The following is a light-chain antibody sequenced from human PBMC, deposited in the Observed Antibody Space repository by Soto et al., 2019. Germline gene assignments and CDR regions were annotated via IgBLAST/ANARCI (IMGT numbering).Light chain of an antibody. CDR1: SNDIGGYNL. CDR3: SSYSISTAYL. V-gene: IGLV2-14*02. J-gene: IGLJ1*01. CDR2: EVN. Sequence: QSVLTQPASVSGSPGQSITISCTGTSNDIGGYNLVSWYQLHPGKAPKLMVFEVNNRPSGVSYRFSGSKSGNTASLTISGLQAEDEADYFCSSYSISTAYLFGTGTKLTVL.